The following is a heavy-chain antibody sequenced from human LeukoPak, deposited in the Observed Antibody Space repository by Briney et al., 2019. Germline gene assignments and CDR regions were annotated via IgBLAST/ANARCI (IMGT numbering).Heavy chain of an antibody. Sequence: GGSLRLSCTASGFTFGDYAMSWVRQAPGKGLEWVGFIRSKAYGGTTEYAASVKGRFTISRDDSKSIAYLQMNSLKTEDTAVYYCTRGHTSGYSSGRRSGGTFDIWGQGTMVTVSS. V-gene: IGHV3-49*04. J-gene: IGHJ3*02. CDR3: TRGHTSGYSSGRRSGGTFDI. CDR1: GFTFGDYA. CDR2: IRSKAYGGTT. D-gene: IGHD6-19*01.